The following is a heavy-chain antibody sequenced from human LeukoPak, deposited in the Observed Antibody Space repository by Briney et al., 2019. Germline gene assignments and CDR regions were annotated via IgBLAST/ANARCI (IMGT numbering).Heavy chain of an antibody. CDR2: IYNSGGT. D-gene: IGHD4-17*01. CDR3: ARHSLTTVTTGNRYYFDY. CDR1: GGFITSSFY. J-gene: IGHJ4*02. Sequence: SETLSLTCTVSGGFITSSFYWSWIRQSPGKGLEWIGYIYNSGGTKYNPSLKSRLTISVDTSKNQFSLNLSSVTAADTAVYYCARHSLTTVTTGNRYYFDYWGQGTLVTVSS. V-gene: IGHV4-59*01.